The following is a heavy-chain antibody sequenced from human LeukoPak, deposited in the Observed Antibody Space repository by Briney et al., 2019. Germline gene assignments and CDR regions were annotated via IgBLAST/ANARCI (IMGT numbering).Heavy chain of an antibody. J-gene: IGHJ4*02. CDR1: GFTFSSYW. D-gene: IGHD2-2*01. Sequence: PGGSLRLSCAASGFTFSSYWMSWVRQAPGKGLEWVANIKQDGNEKYYVDSVKGRFTISRDNAKNSLYLQMNSLRAEDTAVYYCAGPMGPAAIFGFDYWGQGTLVTVSS. CDR3: AGPMGPAAIFGFDY. V-gene: IGHV3-7*01. CDR2: IKQDGNEK.